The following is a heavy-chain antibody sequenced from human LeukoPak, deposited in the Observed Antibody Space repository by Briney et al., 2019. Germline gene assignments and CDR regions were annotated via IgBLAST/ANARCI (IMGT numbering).Heavy chain of an antibody. Sequence: ASVKVSCKASGYTFTGYYMHWVRQAPGQGPEWMGWINPNSGGTNYAQKFQGRVTMTRDTSISTAYMELSRLRSDDTAVYYCARDREQITIFGVANWFDPWGQGTLVTVSS. V-gene: IGHV1-2*02. J-gene: IGHJ5*02. CDR3: ARDREQITIFGVANWFDP. D-gene: IGHD3-3*01. CDR1: GYTFTGYY. CDR2: INPNSGGT.